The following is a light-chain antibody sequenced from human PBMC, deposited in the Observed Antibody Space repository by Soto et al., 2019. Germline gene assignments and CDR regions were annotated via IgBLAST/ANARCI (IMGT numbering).Light chain of an antibody. CDR1: SSDVGGYNY. CDR3: SSYTSSSTPYV. V-gene: IGLV2-14*01. CDR2: DVT. J-gene: IGLJ1*01. Sequence: QSVLTQPAPVSGSPGQSITISCTGTSSDVGGYNYVSWYQQHPVKAPKLMIYDVTNRPSGVSDRFSGSNSGNTASLTISGLQAEDEADYYCSSYTSSSTPYVFGTGTKVTVL.